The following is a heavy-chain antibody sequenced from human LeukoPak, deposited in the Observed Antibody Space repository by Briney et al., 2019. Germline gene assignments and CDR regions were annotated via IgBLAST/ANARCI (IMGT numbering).Heavy chain of an antibody. CDR3: ARDSDEDYGDNDY. Sequence: SETLSLTCTVSGGSISSSSYYWGWIRQPPGKGLEWIESIYYSGSTYYNPSLKSRVTISVDTSKNQFSLKLGSVTAADTAVYYCARDSDEDYGDNDYWGQGTLVTVSS. CDR2: IYYSGST. J-gene: IGHJ4*02. D-gene: IGHD4-17*01. V-gene: IGHV4-39*07. CDR1: GGSISSSSYY.